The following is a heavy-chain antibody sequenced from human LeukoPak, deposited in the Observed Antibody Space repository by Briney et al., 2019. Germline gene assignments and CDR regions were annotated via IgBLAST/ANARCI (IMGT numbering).Heavy chain of an antibody. CDR1: GGSISSYY. J-gene: IGHJ4*02. CDR2: IYHSGST. D-gene: IGHD1-14*01. V-gene: IGHV4-59*01. Sequence: SETLSLTCTVSGGSISSYYWSWIRQPPGKGLEWIGYIYHSGSTNYNPSLKSRVTISVDTSKNQFSLKLSSVTAADTAVYYCARRNSVTVAFDYWGQGTLVTVSS. CDR3: ARRNSVTVAFDY.